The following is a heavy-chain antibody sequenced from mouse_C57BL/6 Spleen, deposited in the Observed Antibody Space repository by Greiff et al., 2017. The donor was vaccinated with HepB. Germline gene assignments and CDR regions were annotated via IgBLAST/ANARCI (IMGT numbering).Heavy chain of an antibody. CDR1: GYTFTSYW. J-gene: IGHJ4*01. CDR3: ASRGGNDYYAMDY. CDR2: IYPGSGST. Sequence: QVQLQQPGAELVKPGASVKMSCKASGYTFTSYWITWVKQRPGQGLEWIGDIYPGSGSTNYNEKFKRKATLTVDTSSSTAYMQLSSLTSEDSAVYYCASRGGNDYYAMDYWGQGTSVTVSS. D-gene: IGHD1-1*02. V-gene: IGHV1-55*01.